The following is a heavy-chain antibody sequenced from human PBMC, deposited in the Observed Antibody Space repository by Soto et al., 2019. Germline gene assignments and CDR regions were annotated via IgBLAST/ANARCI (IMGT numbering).Heavy chain of an antibody. CDR3: ARDRGYDFWRGSFDY. CDR2: IIPIFGTA. V-gene: IGHV1-69*06. J-gene: IGHJ4*02. Sequence: GASVKVSCKASGGTFSSYAISWVRQAPGQGLEWMGGIIPIFGTANYAQKFQGRVGITADKSTSTAYMELSSVTSEDTAVYYCARDRGYDFWRGSFDYWGQGTLVTVSS. D-gene: IGHD3-3*01. CDR1: GGTFSSYA.